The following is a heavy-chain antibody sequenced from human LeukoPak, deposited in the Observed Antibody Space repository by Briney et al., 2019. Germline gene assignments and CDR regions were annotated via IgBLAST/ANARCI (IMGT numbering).Heavy chain of an antibody. D-gene: IGHD3-10*01. J-gene: IGHJ4*02. CDR1: GFTVNTFY. V-gene: IGHV3-66*01. Sequence: GGSLRLSCAASGFTVNTFYMSWVRQAPGKGLEWVSVLYTAGVTYYAASVQGRFTISRDTSKNTLFLQMDDLRADDTATYYCARSGPTVLWSKYFDYWGQGALVTGSS. CDR2: LYTAGVT. CDR3: ARSGPTVLWSKYFDY.